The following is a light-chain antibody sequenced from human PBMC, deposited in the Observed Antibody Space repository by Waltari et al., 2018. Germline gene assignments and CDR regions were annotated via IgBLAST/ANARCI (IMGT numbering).Light chain of an antibody. CDR1: QSVSKY. V-gene: IGKV3-20*01. CDR3: QNHERLPAT. J-gene: IGKJ1*01. Sequence: EVVLTQSPGTLSLSPGERATLSCRASQSVSKYLAWYQQRPGQAPRLLIYAASTRATGVPDRFSGSGFGTDFSLTISRLAPEDFAVYYCQNHERLPATFGQGTKVEIK. CDR2: AAS.